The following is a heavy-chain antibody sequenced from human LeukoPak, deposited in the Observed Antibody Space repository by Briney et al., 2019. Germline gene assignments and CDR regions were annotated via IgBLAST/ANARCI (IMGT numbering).Heavy chain of an antibody. J-gene: IGHJ4*02. CDR1: GFTFSSDA. CDR3: AKWGDYDILTGYYVSDF. CDR2: ISGSGGST. D-gene: IGHD3-9*01. V-gene: IGHV3-23*01. Sequence: GGSLRLSCAASGFTFSSDAMSCVRQAPGKGLEWVSTISGSGGSTYYADSVKGWFTISRDNSKNTLYVEMNTLRAEDTAVYYCAKWGDYDILTGYYVSDFRGQGTLVTVSS.